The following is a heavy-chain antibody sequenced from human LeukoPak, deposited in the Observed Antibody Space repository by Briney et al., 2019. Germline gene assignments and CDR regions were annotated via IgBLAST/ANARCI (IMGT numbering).Heavy chain of an antibody. D-gene: IGHD1-26*01. CDR3: ARAHGIVGATDFDY. Sequence: SETLSLTCTVSGGSISSYYWRWIRQPPGKGLEWIGYIYYSGSTNYNPSLKSRVTISVDTSKNQFSLKLSSVTAADTAVYYCARAHGIVGATDFDYWGQGTLVTVSS. CDR1: GGSISSYY. J-gene: IGHJ4*02. CDR2: IYYSGST. V-gene: IGHV4-59*08.